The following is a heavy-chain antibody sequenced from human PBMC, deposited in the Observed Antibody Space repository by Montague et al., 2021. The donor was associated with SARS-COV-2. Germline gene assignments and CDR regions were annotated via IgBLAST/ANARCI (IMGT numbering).Heavy chain of an antibody. V-gene: IGHV4-59*01. CDR1: GGSTSGYY. D-gene: IGHD3-3*01. Sequence: SETLSLTCTVSGGSTSGYYWSWIRQPPGKGLEWIGYICYSGSTNYNPSLKSRVTISVDTSKNQFSLKLSSVTAADTAVYYCASQVPDFWSGIDYWGQGTLVTVSS. CDR2: ICYSGST. CDR3: ASQVPDFWSGIDY. J-gene: IGHJ4*02.